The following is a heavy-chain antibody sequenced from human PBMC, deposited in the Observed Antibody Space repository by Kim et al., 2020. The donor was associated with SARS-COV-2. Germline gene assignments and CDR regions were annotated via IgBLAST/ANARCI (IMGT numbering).Heavy chain of an antibody. D-gene: IGHD5-12*01. CDR1: GFTVSSNY. V-gene: IGHV3-53*01. CDR2: IYSGGST. Sequence: GGSLRLSCAASGFTVSSNYMSWVRQAPGKGLEWVSVIYSGGSTYYADSVKGRFTISRDNSKNTLYLQMNSLRAEDTAVYYCAREGRYSGYGHFHYYYGMDVWGQGTTVTV. J-gene: IGHJ6*02. CDR3: AREGRYSGYGHFHYYYGMDV.